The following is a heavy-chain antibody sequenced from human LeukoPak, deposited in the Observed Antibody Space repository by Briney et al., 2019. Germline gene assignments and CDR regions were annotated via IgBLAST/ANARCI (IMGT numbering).Heavy chain of an antibody. CDR2: INTDGAST. CDR3: ARGTATTAGIDY. J-gene: IGHJ4*02. V-gene: IGHV3-74*01. D-gene: IGHD1/OR15-1a*01. Sequence: GRSLRLSCAASGFAFSSYWMFWVRQPPGKGLVWVSQINTDGASTTYGDPAKGRFTISRDNAKNTLYLQMNSLRVENTAVYYCARGTATTAGIDYWGQGTLVTVSS. CDR1: GFAFSSYW.